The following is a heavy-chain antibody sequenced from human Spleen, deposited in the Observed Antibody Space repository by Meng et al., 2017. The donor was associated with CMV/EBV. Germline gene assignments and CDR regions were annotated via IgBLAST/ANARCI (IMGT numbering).Heavy chain of an antibody. CDR2: IKQDGSEK. V-gene: IGHV3-7*01. CDR1: GFTFSSYW. Sequence: GESLKISCVASGFTFSSYWMSWVRQAPGKGLEWVANIKQDGSEKYYVDSVKGRFTISRDNAKNSLYLQMNSLRAEDTAVYYCARDTGIDYWGQGTLVTVSS. CDR3: ARDTGIDY. D-gene: IGHD3-10*01. J-gene: IGHJ4*02.